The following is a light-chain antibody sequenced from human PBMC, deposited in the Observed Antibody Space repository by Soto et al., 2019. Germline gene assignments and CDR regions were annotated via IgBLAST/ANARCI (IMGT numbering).Light chain of an antibody. CDR1: QNIDSY. CDR3: QQYDSYAWT. J-gene: IGKJ1*01. Sequence: DIQMTQSPSSLSASVGDRVTITCRASQNIDSYLNWYQQRPGKAPKLLIHDASSLESGVPSRFSGIGSGTEFTLTITSLQPDDFATYYCQQYDSYAWTFGQGTKVDIK. V-gene: IGKV1-5*01. CDR2: DAS.